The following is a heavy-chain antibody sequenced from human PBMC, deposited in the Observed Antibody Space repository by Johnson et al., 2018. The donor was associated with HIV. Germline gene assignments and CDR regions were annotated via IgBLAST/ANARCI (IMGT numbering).Heavy chain of an antibody. J-gene: IGHJ3*02. V-gene: IGHV3-23*04. CDR1: GFNVSSNY. D-gene: IGHD5-12*01. Sequence: EVQLVESGGGLVQPGGSLRLSCAASGFNVSSNYMSWVRQPPGKGLEWVSAISGSGGRTYYAASVKCRFTISRDISKNTLYLQMNSLRAEDTAVYYCARGGYSGYDAFDIWGQGTMVTVSS. CDR2: ISGSGGRT. CDR3: ARGGYSGYDAFDI.